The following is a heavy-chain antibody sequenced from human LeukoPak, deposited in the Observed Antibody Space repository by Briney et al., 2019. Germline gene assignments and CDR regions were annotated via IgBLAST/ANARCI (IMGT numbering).Heavy chain of an antibody. J-gene: IGHJ4*02. CDR3: ANFRKSIWIAEFDY. D-gene: IGHD1-14*01. V-gene: IGHV3-23*01. Sequence: PGGSLRLSCAASGFTFSNYAITWVRQAAGKGLEWVSAISGSGDTTYYAYSVKGRFTISRANSKNTLYLQLNRLRAEDTAVYSCANFRKSIWIAEFDYWGQGTLVTVSS. CDR2: ISGSGDTT. CDR1: GFTFSNYA.